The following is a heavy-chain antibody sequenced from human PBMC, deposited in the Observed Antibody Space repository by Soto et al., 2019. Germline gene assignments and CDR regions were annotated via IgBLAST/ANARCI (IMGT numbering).Heavy chain of an antibody. CDR1: GGTLSSYT. Sequence: VKVSCEACGGTLSSYTISWVRQAPGQGLEWMGRIIPILGIANYAQKFQGRVTITADKSTSTAYMELSSLRSEDTAVYYCARGVSALYYFDYWGQGTLVTVSS. D-gene: IGHD2-8*01. V-gene: IGHV1-69*02. J-gene: IGHJ4*02. CDR3: ARGVSALYYFDY. CDR2: IIPILGIA.